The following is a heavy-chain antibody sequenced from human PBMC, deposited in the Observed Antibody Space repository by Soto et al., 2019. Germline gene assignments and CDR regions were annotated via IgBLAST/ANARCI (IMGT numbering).Heavy chain of an antibody. CDR3: ASARGYSGYELDY. J-gene: IGHJ4*02. CDR2: IYPGDSDT. Sequence: PGGSLKISCKGSGYSFTSYWIGWVRQMPGKGLEWMGIIYPGDSDTRYSPSFQGQVTISADKSISTAYLQWSSLKAPDTAMYYCASARGYSGYELDYWGQGTLVTVSS. CDR1: GYSFTSYW. V-gene: IGHV5-51*01. D-gene: IGHD5-12*01.